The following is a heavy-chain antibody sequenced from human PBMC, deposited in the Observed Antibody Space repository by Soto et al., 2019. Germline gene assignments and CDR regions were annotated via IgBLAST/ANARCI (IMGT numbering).Heavy chain of an antibody. Sequence: EVQLVESGGDLVKPGGSLILSCAASGFSFSSYAINWVRQAPGKGLEWVSSISSGGSHRYYADSVKGRFTISRDNANNLLFLQMNSLRADDTAVYYCARGEREPSDTNGRAWGQGTLVTVST. D-gene: IGHD2-8*01. V-gene: IGHV3-21*02. CDR3: ARGEREPSDTNGRA. CDR1: GFSFSSYA. J-gene: IGHJ5*02. CDR2: ISSGGSHR.